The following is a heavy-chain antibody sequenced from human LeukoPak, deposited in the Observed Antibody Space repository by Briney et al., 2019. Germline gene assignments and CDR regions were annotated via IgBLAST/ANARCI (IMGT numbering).Heavy chain of an antibody. Sequence: GGSLRLSCAASGFTFSNYAMSWVRQAPGKGLEWVAVISYDGSNKYYADSVKGRFTISRDNSKNTLYLQMNSLRAADTAVYYCARRTVDGSFDPWGQGTLVTVSS. CDR3: ARRTVDGSFDP. CDR2: ISYDGSNK. V-gene: IGHV3-30-3*01. J-gene: IGHJ5*02. D-gene: IGHD4-11*01. CDR1: GFTFSNYA.